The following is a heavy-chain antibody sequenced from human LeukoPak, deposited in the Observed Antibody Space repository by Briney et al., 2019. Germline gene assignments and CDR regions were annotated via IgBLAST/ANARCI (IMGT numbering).Heavy chain of an antibody. Sequence: PGGSLRLSCAASGFTFSSYSMNWVRQAPGKGLEWVSSISSSSSYIYYADSVKGRFTISRDNAKNSLYLQMNSLRAEDTAVYYCAREEVGFGSYYYYMDVWGKGTTVTVSS. CDR2: ISSSSSYI. D-gene: IGHD3-10*01. V-gene: IGHV3-21*01. J-gene: IGHJ6*03. CDR1: GFTFSSYS. CDR3: AREEVGFGSYYYYMDV.